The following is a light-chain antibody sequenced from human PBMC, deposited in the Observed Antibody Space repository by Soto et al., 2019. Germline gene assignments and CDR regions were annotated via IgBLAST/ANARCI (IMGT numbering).Light chain of an antibody. CDR1: SGHSSYA. CDR2: LNSDGSH. V-gene: IGLV4-69*01. Sequence: QLVLTQSPSAPASLGASVKLTCTLSSGHSSYAIAWHQQQPEKGPRYLMKLNSDGSHSKGDGIPDRFSGSSSGAERYLTISSLQSDDEADYYCQTWGTGIHYVFGTGTKVTVL. J-gene: IGLJ1*01. CDR3: QTWGTGIHYV.